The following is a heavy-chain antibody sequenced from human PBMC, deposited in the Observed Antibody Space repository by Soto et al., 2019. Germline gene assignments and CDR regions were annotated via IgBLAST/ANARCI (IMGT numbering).Heavy chain of an antibody. CDR3: ASVKSDPFYGSGSYYNPRSYYGMDV. Sequence: PGESLKISCKGSGYSFTSYWISWVRQMPGKGLEWMGRIDPSDSYTNYSTSFQGYVTISADKSISTAYLQWSILKSSDTVMFYCASVKSDPFYGSGSYYNPRSYYGMDVWGQGTTVTVSS. CDR1: GYSFTSYW. D-gene: IGHD3-10*01. J-gene: IGHJ6*02. CDR2: IDPSDSYT. V-gene: IGHV5-10-1*01.